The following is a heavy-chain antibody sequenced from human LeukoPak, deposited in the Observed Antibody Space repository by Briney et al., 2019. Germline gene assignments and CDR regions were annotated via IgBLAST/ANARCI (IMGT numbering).Heavy chain of an antibody. J-gene: IGHJ4*02. Sequence: ASVKVSCKASGGTFRSYAISWVRQAPGHGLEWMGGIIPIFGTANYAQKFQGRVTITTDESTSTAYMELSSLRSEDTAVYYCARDRLEYSSSSGYFDYWGQGTLVTVSS. V-gene: IGHV1-69*05. CDR1: GGTFRSYA. CDR3: ARDRLEYSSSSGYFDY. D-gene: IGHD6-6*01. CDR2: IIPIFGTA.